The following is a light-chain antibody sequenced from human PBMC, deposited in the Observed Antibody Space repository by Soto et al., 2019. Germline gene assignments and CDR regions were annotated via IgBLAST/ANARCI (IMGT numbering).Light chain of an antibody. CDR1: SSDVGYYNY. CDR2: EVR. V-gene: IGLV2-14*01. J-gene: IGLJ2*01. CDR3: SSYTRSSSVL. Sequence: QSALTQPASVSGAPGQSITISCPGTSSDVGYYNYVSWYQQHPGKAPKVLIYEVRNRPSGASSRFSGSKSGNTAFLTISGLQPEDEADYYCSSYTRSSSVLFGGGTKLTVL.